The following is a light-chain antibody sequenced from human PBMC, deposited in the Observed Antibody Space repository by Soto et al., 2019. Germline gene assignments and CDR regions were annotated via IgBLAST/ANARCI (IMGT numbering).Light chain of an antibody. Sequence: DIQMTQSPSSLSASVGDRVTITCRASQNISSYLNWYQQKPGKAPKLLVYATSSLEGGVPSRFSGSGSGPEFTLTISSLQPEEFVTYYCQQSYSTPRTFGQGTKVEIK. CDR3: QQSYSTPRT. J-gene: IGKJ1*01. CDR2: ATS. CDR1: QNISSY. V-gene: IGKV1-39*01.